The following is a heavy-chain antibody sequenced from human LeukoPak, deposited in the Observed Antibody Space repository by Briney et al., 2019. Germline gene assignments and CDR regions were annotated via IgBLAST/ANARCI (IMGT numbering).Heavy chain of an antibody. CDR2: ISSNGGST. D-gene: IGHD2-15*01. CDR1: GFTFSSYA. Sequence: GGSLRLSCAASGFTFSSYAMHWVRQAPGKGLEYVSAISSNGGSTYYANSVKGRFTISRDNSKNTLYLQMGSLRAEDMAVYYCARVDPICDGSCYSGATDYWGQGTLVTVSS. V-gene: IGHV3-64*01. J-gene: IGHJ4*02. CDR3: ARVDPICDGSCYSGATDY.